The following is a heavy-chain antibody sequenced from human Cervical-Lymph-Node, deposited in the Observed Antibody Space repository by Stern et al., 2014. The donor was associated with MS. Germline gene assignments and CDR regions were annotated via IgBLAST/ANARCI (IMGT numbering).Heavy chain of an antibody. Sequence: EVQLVESGGGLVQPGGSLKLSCAASGFTFSGSTIHWVRQASGKGLEWVGRIRSKAMSYATVYAASVRGRFTISRDDSKNTAYLQLNSLKTEDTAMYYCTRLSYSGYDPDDNWGQGTLVTVSS. D-gene: IGHD5-12*01. CDR1: GFTFSGST. J-gene: IGHJ4*02. V-gene: IGHV3-73*01. CDR3: TRLSYSGYDPDDN. CDR2: IRSKAMSYAT.